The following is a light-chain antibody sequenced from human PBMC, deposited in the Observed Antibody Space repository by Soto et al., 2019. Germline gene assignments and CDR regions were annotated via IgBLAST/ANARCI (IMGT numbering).Light chain of an antibody. Sequence: EIRMTQSPSTLSASIGDRVTITCRASQTISNWLAWYQQKPGKAPKVLIYDASTLDGGVPSRFSGRRSGTDFTLTISSLQPSDFATYYCQQYNTYPLTFAGGTKVDIK. CDR2: DAS. CDR3: QQYNTYPLT. CDR1: QTISNW. J-gene: IGKJ4*01. V-gene: IGKV1-5*01.